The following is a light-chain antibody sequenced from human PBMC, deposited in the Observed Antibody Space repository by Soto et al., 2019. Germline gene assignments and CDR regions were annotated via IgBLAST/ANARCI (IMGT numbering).Light chain of an antibody. CDR3: KQRSNWPPKYT. CDR2: DAS. J-gene: IGKJ2*01. V-gene: IGKV3-11*01. Sequence: EIVLTQSPATLSLSPGERATLSCRASQSVISYLAWYQQKPGQAPRLLIYDASNRATGIPARFSGSGSGTDFTLTISSLEPEDFAVYYFKQRSNWPPKYTFGQGTKLEIK. CDR1: QSVISY.